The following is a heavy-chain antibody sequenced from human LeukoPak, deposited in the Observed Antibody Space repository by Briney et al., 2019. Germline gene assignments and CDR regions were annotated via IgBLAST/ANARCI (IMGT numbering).Heavy chain of an antibody. CDR3: ARFSSSWPDYYYGMDV. CDR1: GFTFSSYL. D-gene: IGHD6-13*01. V-gene: IGHV3-74*01. CDR2: INSDGSST. Sequence: GGSLRLSCAASGFTFSSYLMHWVRQAPGKGLVWVSRINSDGSSTSSADYVKGRFTISRDNAKNTLYLQMNSLRAEDTAVYYCARFSSSWPDYYYGMDVWGQGTTVTVSS. J-gene: IGHJ6*02.